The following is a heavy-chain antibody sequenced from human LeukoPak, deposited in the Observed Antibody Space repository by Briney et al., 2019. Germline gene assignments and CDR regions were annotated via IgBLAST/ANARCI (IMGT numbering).Heavy chain of an antibody. J-gene: IGHJ4*02. CDR1: GGSVNSYF. CDR3: ARSPVVRSWYFDY. Sequence: SETLSLTCTVSGGSVNSYFWTWIRQPAGKGLEWIGRIYTGGSTNYNPSLKSRVTMSVDTSKNQFSLKLSSVTAADTAVYYCARSPVVRSWYFDYWGQGTLVTVSS. D-gene: IGHD2-2*01. V-gene: IGHV4-4*07. CDR2: IYTGGST.